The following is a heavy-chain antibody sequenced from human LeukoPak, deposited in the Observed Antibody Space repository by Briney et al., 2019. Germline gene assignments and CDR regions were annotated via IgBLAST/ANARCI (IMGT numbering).Heavy chain of an antibody. V-gene: IGHV3-30*18. Sequence: PGGSLRLSCAASGFNFSTYGMHWVRQAPGKGLEWVAVISYDGNDKYYIDSVKGRFTISRDNSKNTLFLQMNSLRAEDTAIYYCAKTLYTSGWNFDYWGQGTPVTVSS. CDR2: ISYDGNDK. D-gene: IGHD6-19*01. J-gene: IGHJ4*02. CDR3: AKTLYTSGWNFDY. CDR1: GFNFSTYG.